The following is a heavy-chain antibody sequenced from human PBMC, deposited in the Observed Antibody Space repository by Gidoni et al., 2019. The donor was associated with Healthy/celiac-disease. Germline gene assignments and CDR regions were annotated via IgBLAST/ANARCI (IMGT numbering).Heavy chain of an antibody. V-gene: IGHV3-74*01. CDR3: ARAWGGATVDDY. CDR2: INSDGSST. D-gene: IGHD1-26*01. CDR1: GFTSSSYW. J-gene: IGHJ4*02. Sequence: EVQLVESGGGLVQPGGSLRLSCAASGFTSSSYWMHWVRQAPGKGLVWVTRINSDGSSTSYAESVKGRFTISRDNAKNTLYLQMNSLRAEDTAVYYCARAWGGATVDDYWGQGTLVTVSS.